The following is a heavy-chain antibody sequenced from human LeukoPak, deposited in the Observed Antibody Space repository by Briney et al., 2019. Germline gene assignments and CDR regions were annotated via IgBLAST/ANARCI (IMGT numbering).Heavy chain of an antibody. J-gene: IGHJ4*02. CDR1: GFTFSSYG. D-gene: IGHD1-26*01. CDR3: AKDGRSDWNFDY. V-gene: IGHV3-30*02. CDR2: IRYDGSNK. Sequence: GGSLRLSCAASGFTFSSYGMHWVRQAPGKGLEWVAFIRYDGSNKYYADSVKGRFTISRDNSKNTLYLQMNSLRAEDTAVYYCAKDGRSDWNFDYWGQGTLVTVSS.